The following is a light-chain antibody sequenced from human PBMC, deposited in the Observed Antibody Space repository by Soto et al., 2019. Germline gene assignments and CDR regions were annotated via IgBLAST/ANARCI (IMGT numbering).Light chain of an antibody. Sequence: TVLAHAPGTLSFSAGEIATLSARAIHSGGGSLAWYQQRPFQSPRLLLYHTSTRATGIPDRFSASGSGTAFTLTISRLEPEDFAVYYCQQYESSPRTFGQGTKVDIK. CDR2: HTS. CDR3: QQYESSPRT. V-gene: IGKV3-20*01. CDR1: HSGGGS. J-gene: IGKJ1*01.